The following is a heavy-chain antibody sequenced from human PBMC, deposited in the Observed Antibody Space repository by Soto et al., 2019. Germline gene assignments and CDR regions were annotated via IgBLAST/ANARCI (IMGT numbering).Heavy chain of an antibody. CDR1: GGSISSGGYY. CDR3: ARDNSSSSFPPYYYYGMDV. J-gene: IGHJ6*02. D-gene: IGHD6-6*01. Sequence: QVQLQESGPGLVKPSQTLSLTCTVSGGSISSGGYYWSWIRQHPGKGLEWIGYIYYSGSTYYNPSLKSRVTISVDTSKNQFSLKLSSVTAADTAVYYCARDNSSSSFPPYYYYGMDVWGQGTTVTVSS. CDR2: IYYSGST. V-gene: IGHV4-31*03.